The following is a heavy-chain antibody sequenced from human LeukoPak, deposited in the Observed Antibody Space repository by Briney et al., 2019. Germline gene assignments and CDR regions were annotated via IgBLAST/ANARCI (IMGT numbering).Heavy chain of an antibody. D-gene: IGHD1-26*01. J-gene: IGHJ4*02. CDR2: ISYDGSNK. CDR3: ARDAVGATLVDY. V-gene: IGHV3-30-3*01. Sequence: GGSLRLSCAASGFTFSSYAMHWVRQAPGKGLEWVAVISYDGSNKYYADSVKGRFTISRDNSKNTLYLQMNSLRAEDTAVYYCARDAVGATLVDYWGQGTLVTVSS. CDR1: GFTFSSYA.